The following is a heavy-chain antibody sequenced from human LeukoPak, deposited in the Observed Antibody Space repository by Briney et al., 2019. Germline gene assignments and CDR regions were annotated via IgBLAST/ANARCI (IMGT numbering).Heavy chain of an antibody. Sequence: GGSLRLSCAASGFTFSSYAMHWVRQAPGKGLEWVAVISYDGSNKYYADSVKGRFTISRDNSKNTLYLQMNSLRAEDTAVYYCARARYNWNDGPFDYWGQGTLVTVSS. J-gene: IGHJ4*02. D-gene: IGHD1-20*01. CDR3: ARARYNWNDGPFDY. V-gene: IGHV3-30-3*01. CDR2: ISYDGSNK. CDR1: GFTFSSYA.